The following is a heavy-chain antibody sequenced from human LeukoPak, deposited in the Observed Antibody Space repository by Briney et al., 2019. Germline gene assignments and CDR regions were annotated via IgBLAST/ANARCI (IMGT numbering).Heavy chain of an antibody. CDR2: ISSSSSYI. CDR1: GFTFSSYS. D-gene: IGHD6-19*01. J-gene: IGHJ4*02. V-gene: IGHV3-21*01. CDR3: ARGRSSGWYWY. Sequence: GGSLRLSCAASGFTFSSYSMNWVRQAPGKGLEWVSSISSSSSYIYYADSVKGRFTISRDNAKNSLYLQMNSLRAEDTAVYYCARGRSSGWYWYWGQGTLVTVSS.